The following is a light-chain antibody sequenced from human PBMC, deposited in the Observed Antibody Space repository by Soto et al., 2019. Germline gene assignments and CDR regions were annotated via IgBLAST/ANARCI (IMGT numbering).Light chain of an antibody. CDR2: GAS. Sequence: ENVLTQSPGTLSLSPGERVTLSCRASQSVSSNYLAWYQQTAVQAPRLLIYGASVSATSIPDMFSSSGSGTDFPLTSSILEPEDFAVYCWQQYGSSPHTFGQGTKLEIK. J-gene: IGKJ2*01. CDR1: QSVSSNY. CDR3: QQYGSSPHT. V-gene: IGKV3-20*01.